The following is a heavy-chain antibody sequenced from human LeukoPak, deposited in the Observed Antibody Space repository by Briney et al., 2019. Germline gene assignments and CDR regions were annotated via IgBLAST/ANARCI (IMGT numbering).Heavy chain of an antibody. D-gene: IGHD6-13*01. CDR3: ARASRYSSSWYVLDP. J-gene: IGHJ5*02. Sequence: GASVKVSCKASGYTFTSYDINWVRQATGQGLEWMGWMNPNSGNTGYAQKFQGRVTITRDTSASTAYMELSSLRSEDMAVYYCARASRYSSSWYVLDPWGQGTLVTVSS. CDR1: GYTFTSYD. CDR2: MNPNSGNT. V-gene: IGHV1-8*01.